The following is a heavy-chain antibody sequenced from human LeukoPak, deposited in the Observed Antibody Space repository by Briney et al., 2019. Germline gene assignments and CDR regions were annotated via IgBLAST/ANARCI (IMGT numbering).Heavy chain of an antibody. J-gene: IGHJ6*03. CDR3: AKDSKIVGPTFRSYHYMDV. D-gene: IGHD1-26*01. CDR1: GFTFSSYA. Sequence: PGGSLRLSCAASGFTFSSYAMSWVRQAPGKGLEWVSGISGSGGSKYYADFVKGRFTISRDNSKNTLYLQMNSLRVEDTAVYYCAKDSKIVGPTFRSYHYMDVWGKGTTVTVSS. CDR2: ISGSGGSK. V-gene: IGHV3-23*01.